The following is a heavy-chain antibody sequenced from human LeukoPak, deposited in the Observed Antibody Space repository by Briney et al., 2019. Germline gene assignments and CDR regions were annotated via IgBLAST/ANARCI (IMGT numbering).Heavy chain of an antibody. CDR2: ISDIGSI. CDR3: AGHHPRNTVDF. J-gene: IGHJ4*02. D-gene: IGHD2/OR15-2a*01. V-gene: IGHV4-59*08. CDR1: GGSIGSYY. Sequence: SETLSLTCTVSGGSIGSYYWSWIRQPPGKGLEWIAYISDIGSINYNPSLKSRVTISLDTSKNQFSLKLGSVTAADTAVYYCAGHHPRNTVDFWGQGTLVTVSS.